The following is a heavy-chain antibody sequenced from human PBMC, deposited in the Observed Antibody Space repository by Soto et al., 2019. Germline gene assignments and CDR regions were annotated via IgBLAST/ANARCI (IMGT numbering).Heavy chain of an antibody. CDR2: INHSGST. D-gene: IGHD5-18*01. CDR1: GGSFSGYD. J-gene: IGHJ3*02. Sequence: AGTLSLTCAVYGGSFSGYDWSWIRQPPGEGLEWIGEINHSGSTNYNPYLKSPVTISVDTTKNQFSLKRSSVTAADTAVYYCAREGVTHAFDIWGQGTMVTVSS. V-gene: IGHV4-34*01. CDR3: AREGVTHAFDI.